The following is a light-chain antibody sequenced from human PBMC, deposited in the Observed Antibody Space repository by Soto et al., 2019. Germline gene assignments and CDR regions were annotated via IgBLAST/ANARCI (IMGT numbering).Light chain of an antibody. CDR2: DVS. CDR3: SLYTSRSTTFYV. Sequence: QSVLTHPASVSGSPGQSLTISCTGTSSDIGGYNYVSWYQHHPGKAPKLIIYDVSNRPSGVSNRFSGSKSGNTASLTISGLQAEDEADFYCSLYTSRSTTFYVFGTGIKVTVL. CDR1: SSDIGGYNY. J-gene: IGLJ1*01. V-gene: IGLV2-14*03.